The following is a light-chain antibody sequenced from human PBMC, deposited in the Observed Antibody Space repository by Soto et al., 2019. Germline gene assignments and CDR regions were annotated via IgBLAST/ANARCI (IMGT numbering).Light chain of an antibody. CDR3: QQYGTPWWT. V-gene: IGKV3-20*01. Sequence: EIVLTQSPGTLSLSPGERVTLSCGASQSVPANYLAWYQQKPGQPPRLLICAASNRATGIPGRFSGSGSGIDLTLTVSRVEPEDFSVYFCQQYGTPWWTFGQGARVEIK. CDR2: AAS. CDR1: QSVPANY. J-gene: IGKJ1*01.